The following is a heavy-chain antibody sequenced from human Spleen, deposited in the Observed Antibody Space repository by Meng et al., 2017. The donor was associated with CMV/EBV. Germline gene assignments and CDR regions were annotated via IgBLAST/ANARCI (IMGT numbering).Heavy chain of an antibody. CDR2: INPKTGDT. J-gene: IGHJ6*02. D-gene: IGHD2-2*01. V-gene: IGHV1-2*06. Sequence: ASVKVSCKASGYSFTDYYIQWARQAPGQGLEWMGRINPKTGDTNYAQHFQGRVTMTRDTSINTVYMELSSLRSDDTAVYYCAREDIVVVPAAYKIYYYYYGMDVWGQGTTVTVSS. CDR3: AREDIVVVPAAYKIYYYYYGMDV. CDR1: GYSFTDYY.